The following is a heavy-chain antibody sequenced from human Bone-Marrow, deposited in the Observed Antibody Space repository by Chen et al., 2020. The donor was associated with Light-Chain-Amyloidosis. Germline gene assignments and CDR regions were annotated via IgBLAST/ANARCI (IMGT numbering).Heavy chain of an antibody. D-gene: IGHD5-12*01. J-gene: IGHJ4*02. CDR2: IYPDDSDA. V-gene: IGHV5-51*01. CDR3: ARRRDGYNFDY. Sequence: EVRLEQSGPEVKKPWESLKISCKGSGYTFPTYWIGWVRPMPGKGLEWMGVIYPDDSDASHSPSFEGQVTISADKSITTAYLQWRSLKASDTAMYYCARRRDGYNFDYWGQGTLVTVSS. CDR1: GYTFPTYW.